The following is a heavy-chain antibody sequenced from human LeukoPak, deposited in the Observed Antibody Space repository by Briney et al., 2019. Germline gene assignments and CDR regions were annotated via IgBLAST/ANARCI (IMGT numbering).Heavy chain of an antibody. Sequence: ASETLSLTCTVSGGSISSYYWSWIRQPPGKGLEWIGYIYYSGSTNYNPSLKSRVTISVDTSKNQFSLKLSSVTAADTAVYYCARDQFSYFDYWGQGTLVTVSS. J-gene: IGHJ4*02. CDR1: GGSISSYY. V-gene: IGHV4-59*01. CDR2: IYYSGST. CDR3: ARDQFSYFDY. D-gene: IGHD5-24*01.